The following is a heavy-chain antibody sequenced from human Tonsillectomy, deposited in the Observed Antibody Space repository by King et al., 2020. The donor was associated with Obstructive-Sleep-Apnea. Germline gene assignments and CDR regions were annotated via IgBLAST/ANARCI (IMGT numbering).Heavy chain of an antibody. CDR3: ARPPAYYYDSSGHYFDY. J-gene: IGHJ4*02. Sequence: VQLVQSGAEVKKPGESLKISCKGSGYSFTSYWIGWVRQMPGKGLEWMGIIYPGDSDTRYSPSFRGQVTISADKSISSAYLQWSSLKASDTAMYYCARPPAYYYDSSGHYFDYWGQGTLVTVSS. CDR1: GYSFTSYW. D-gene: IGHD3-22*01. V-gene: IGHV5-51*01. CDR2: IYPGDSDT.